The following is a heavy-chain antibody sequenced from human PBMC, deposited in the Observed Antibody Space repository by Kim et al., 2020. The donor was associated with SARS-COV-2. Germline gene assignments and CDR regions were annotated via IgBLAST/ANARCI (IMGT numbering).Heavy chain of an antibody. D-gene: IGHD2-21*02. CDR3: AREGDDERDGMDV. CDR2: ISFDGSQK. Sequence: GGSLRLSCAASGFSFSSYAMHWVRQAPGKGLEWVAIISFDGSQKYFADSVKGRFAISRDNSKSTLFLQMNSLSDDDTAIYYCAREGDDERDGMDVWGQGTTVTVSS. V-gene: IGHV3-30*09. J-gene: IGHJ6*02. CDR1: GFSFSSYA.